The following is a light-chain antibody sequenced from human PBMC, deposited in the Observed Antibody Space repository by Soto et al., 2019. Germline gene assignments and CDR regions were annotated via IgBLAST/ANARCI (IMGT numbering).Light chain of an antibody. CDR2: GAS. V-gene: IGKV3-20*01. Sequence: PGTLSLSPGERATLSCRASQTVTRNYLAWHQQKPGQTPRLLVYGASSRATGIPDRFSGSGSGTDFTLTISRLEPEDFAVYYCQQHGSSPITFGQGTRLEIK. CDR1: QTVTRNY. CDR3: QQHGSSPIT. J-gene: IGKJ5*01.